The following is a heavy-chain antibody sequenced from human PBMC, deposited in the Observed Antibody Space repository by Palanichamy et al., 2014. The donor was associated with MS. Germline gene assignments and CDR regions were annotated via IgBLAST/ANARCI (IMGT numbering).Heavy chain of an antibody. Sequence: QVQLVESGGGVVQPGRSLRLSCAASGFSFRSYGMHWVRQAPGKGLEWVAVISDDGSNKYYADSVKGRFTISRDNSKNTLYLQMNSLRAEDTAVYYCAKDLSGYYSRGIDYWGQGTLVTVSS. J-gene: IGHJ4*02. CDR3: AKDLSGYYSRGIDY. D-gene: IGHD3-3*01. CDR2: ISDDGSNK. CDR1: GFSFRSYG. V-gene: IGHV3-30*18.